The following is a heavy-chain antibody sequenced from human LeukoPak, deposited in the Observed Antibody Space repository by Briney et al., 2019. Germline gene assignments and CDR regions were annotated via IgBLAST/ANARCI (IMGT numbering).Heavy chain of an antibody. CDR3: ARDRRIAAAGANFDY. D-gene: IGHD6-13*01. Sequence: GGSLRLSCAASGFTFSDYYMSWIRQAPGKGLEWVSYISSSGSTIYYADSVKGRFTISRDNAKNSLYLQMNSLRAEDTAVYYCARDRRIAAAGANFDYWGQGTLVTVSS. CDR1: GFTFSDYY. CDR2: ISSSGSTI. J-gene: IGHJ4*02. V-gene: IGHV3-11*04.